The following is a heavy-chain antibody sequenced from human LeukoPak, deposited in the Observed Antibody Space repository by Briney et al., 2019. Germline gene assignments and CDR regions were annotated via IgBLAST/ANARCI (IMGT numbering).Heavy chain of an antibody. Sequence: GASVKVSCKASGYTFTSYYMHWVRQAPGQGLEWMGIINPSGGSSSYAQKFQGRVTMTRDTSTSTVYMELSSLRSEDTAVYYCARAEEMATITDYWGQGTLVTVSS. V-gene: IGHV1-46*01. CDR3: ARAEEMATITDY. J-gene: IGHJ4*02. D-gene: IGHD5-24*01. CDR1: GYTFTSYY. CDR2: INPSGGSS.